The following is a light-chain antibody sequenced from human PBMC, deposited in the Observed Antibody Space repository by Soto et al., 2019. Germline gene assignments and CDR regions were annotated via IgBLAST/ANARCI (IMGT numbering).Light chain of an antibody. CDR1: QSISSS. J-gene: IGKJ1*01. CDR2: KAS. Sequence: DIQMTQSPSTLSASVGDRVTITCRASQSISSSLAWYQQKPGKAPNLLIYKASSLESGVPSRFSGSGSGTEFTLTISSLQPDDFATYYCQQYDSYWTFGQGTKVXIK. V-gene: IGKV1-5*03. CDR3: QQYDSYWT.